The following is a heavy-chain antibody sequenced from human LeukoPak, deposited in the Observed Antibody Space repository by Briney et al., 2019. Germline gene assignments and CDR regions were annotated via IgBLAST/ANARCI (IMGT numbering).Heavy chain of an antibody. V-gene: IGHV1-2*02. CDR3: ARGFPKNYDFWSGFQTYYYMDV. Sequence: ASVKVSCKASGYTFTGYYMHWVRQAPGQGLEWMGWINPNSGGTNYAQKFQGRVTMTRDTSISTAYMELSRLRSDDTAVYYCARGFPKNYDFWSGFQTYYYMDVWGKGTTVTVSS. D-gene: IGHD3-3*01. CDR1: GYTFTGYY. J-gene: IGHJ6*03. CDR2: INPNSGGT.